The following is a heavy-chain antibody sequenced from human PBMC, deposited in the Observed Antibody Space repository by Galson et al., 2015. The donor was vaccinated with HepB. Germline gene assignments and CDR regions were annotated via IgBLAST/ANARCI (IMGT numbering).Heavy chain of an antibody. J-gene: IGHJ4*02. Sequence: SLRLSCAASGFTFSTYAMTWVRQAPGKGLEWVSGISGSGGSTYYADSVKGRFTISRDNSKNTVYLQMNSLRAEDTAVYYCAKGGSATTTLFYIDYWGQGTLVTVSS. V-gene: IGHV3-23*01. CDR2: ISGSGGST. CDR1: GFTFSTYA. CDR3: AKGGSATTTLFYIDY. D-gene: IGHD5-12*01.